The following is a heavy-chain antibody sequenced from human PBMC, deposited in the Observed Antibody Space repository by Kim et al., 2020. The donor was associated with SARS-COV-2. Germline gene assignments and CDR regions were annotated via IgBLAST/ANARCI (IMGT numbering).Heavy chain of an antibody. J-gene: IGHJ6*02. CDR1: GFTFSSYA. CDR3: ARGVLSDILTRAYYGMDV. CDR2: ISYDGSNK. V-gene: IGHV3-30-3*01. D-gene: IGHD3-9*01. Sequence: GGSLRLSCAASGFTFSSYAMHWVRQAPGKGLEWVAVISYDGSNKYYADSVKGRFTISRDNSKNTLYLQMNSLRAEDTAVYYCARGVLSDILTRAYYGMDVWGQGTTVTVSS.